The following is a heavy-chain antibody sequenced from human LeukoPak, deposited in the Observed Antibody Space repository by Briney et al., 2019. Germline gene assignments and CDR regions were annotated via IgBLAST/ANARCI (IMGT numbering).Heavy chain of an antibody. V-gene: IGHV3-30-3*01. J-gene: IGHJ6*02. CDR3: ARVGGYYFYYAMDV. CDR1: GFTFTNAW. Sequence: GGSLRLSCSASGFTFTNAWMGWVRQAPGKGLEWVAVISYDGSNKYYADSVKGRFTISRDNSQNTLYLQMDTLRPEDTAVYYCARVGGYYFYYAMDVWGQGTTVTVSS. CDR2: ISYDGSNK.